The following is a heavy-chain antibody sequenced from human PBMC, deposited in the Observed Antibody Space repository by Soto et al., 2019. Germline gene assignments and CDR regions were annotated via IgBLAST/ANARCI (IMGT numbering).Heavy chain of an antibody. CDR2: IKDDGTEK. J-gene: IGHJ6*03. Sequence: DVRLVESGGGLVQTGESLRLSCAVSEMTFSLFSMSWVRRVPGKRLEWVATIKDDGTEKSYVESVKGRVTISRDNDKNSLYLEMNELRVDDSSVYYCVRVRIAIECGHYYYYTMSVWGKATSFTFPS. CDR3: VRVRIAIECGHYYYYTMSV. D-gene: IGHD2-2*01. V-gene: IGHV3-7*01. CDR1: EMTFSLFS.